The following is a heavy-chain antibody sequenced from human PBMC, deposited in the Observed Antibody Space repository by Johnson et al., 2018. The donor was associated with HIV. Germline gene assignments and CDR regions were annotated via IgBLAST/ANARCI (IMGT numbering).Heavy chain of an antibody. CDR3: AKDKGVWGFDAFDI. CDR2: ISYDGSNK. V-gene: IGHV3-30-3*01. J-gene: IGHJ3*02. Sequence: QVQLVESGGGLVQPGGSLRLSCAASGFTFSSYAMHWVRQAPGKGLEWVAVISYDGSNKYYADSVKGRFTISRDNSKNTLYLQMNSLRAEDTAVYYCAKDKGVWGFDAFDIWGQGTMVTVSS. D-gene: IGHD3-16*01. CDR1: GFTFSSYA.